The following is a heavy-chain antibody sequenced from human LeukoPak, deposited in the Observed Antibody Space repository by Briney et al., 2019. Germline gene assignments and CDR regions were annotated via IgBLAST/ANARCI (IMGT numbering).Heavy chain of an antibody. CDR1: GFTFSNYG. CDR3: ARNSYGSGSHDH. D-gene: IGHD3-10*01. J-gene: IGHJ5*02. Sequence: GGSLRLSCAASGFTFSNYGMHWVRQAPGKGLEWVANINQDGHAQYYVQSVRGRFTISRDNAKSSLYLQMNSLSVEDTGVYYCARNSYGSGSHDHWGQGTLVTVSS. V-gene: IGHV3-7*01. CDR2: INQDGHAQ.